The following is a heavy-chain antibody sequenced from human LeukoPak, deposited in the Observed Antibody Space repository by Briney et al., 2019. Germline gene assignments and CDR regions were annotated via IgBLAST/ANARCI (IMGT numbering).Heavy chain of an antibody. Sequence: SETLSLTCTVSGGSIISYYWSWIRQPAGKGLEWIGRIYTSGSTNYNPSPKSRVTMSVDTSKNQFSLRLSSVTAADTAVYYCARSFISVAGTFDSWGQGTLVTVSS. V-gene: IGHV4-4*07. CDR2: IYTSGST. J-gene: IGHJ4*02. D-gene: IGHD6-19*01. CDR3: ARSFISVAGTFDS. CDR1: GGSIISYY.